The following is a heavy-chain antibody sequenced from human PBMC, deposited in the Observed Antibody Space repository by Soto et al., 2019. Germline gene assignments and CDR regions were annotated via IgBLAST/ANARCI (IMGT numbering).Heavy chain of an antibody. J-gene: IGHJ6*02. CDR1: GFTVSSNY. CDR3: ARDRRIVDPYYYYGMDV. D-gene: IGHD1-26*01. Sequence: GGSLRLSCAASGFTVSSNYMSWVRQAPGKGLEWVSVIYSGGSTYYADSVKGRFTISRDNSKNTLYLQMNSLRAEDTAVYYCARDRRIVDPYYYYGMDVWGQGTTVTVS. V-gene: IGHV3-53*01. CDR2: IYSGGST.